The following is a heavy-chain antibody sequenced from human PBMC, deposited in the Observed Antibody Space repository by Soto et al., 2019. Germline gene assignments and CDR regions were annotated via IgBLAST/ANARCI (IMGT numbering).Heavy chain of an antibody. CDR3: AGGYSGYDYVWLDY. V-gene: IGHV4-59*08. CDR1: GGSISSYY. D-gene: IGHD5-12*01. Sequence: SETLSLTCTVSGGSISSYYWSWIRQPPGKGLEWIGYIYYSGSTNYNPSLKSRVTISVDTSKNQFSLKLSSVTAADTAVYYCAGGYSGYDYVWLDYWGQGTLVTVSS. J-gene: IGHJ4*02. CDR2: IYYSGST.